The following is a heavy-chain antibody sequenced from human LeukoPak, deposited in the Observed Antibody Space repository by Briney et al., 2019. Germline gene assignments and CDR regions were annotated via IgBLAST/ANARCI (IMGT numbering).Heavy chain of an antibody. CDR1: GGSFSGYY. CDR3: ARSSGWYPLGY. Sequence: SETLSLTCAVYGGSFSGYYWSWIRQPPGKGLEWIGEINHSGSTYYNPSLKSRVTISVDTSKNQFSLKLSSVTAADTAVYYCARSSGWYPLGYWGQGTLVTVSS. CDR2: INHSGST. J-gene: IGHJ4*02. D-gene: IGHD6-19*01. V-gene: IGHV4-34*01.